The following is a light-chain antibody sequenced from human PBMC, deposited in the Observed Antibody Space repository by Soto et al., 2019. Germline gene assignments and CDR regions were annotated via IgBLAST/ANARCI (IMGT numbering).Light chain of an antibody. Sequence: EIVFTPSPATLSLSPGERATLSYRASQSVSSYLAWYQQKPGQAPRLPIYDASNRATGIPARFSGSGSGTDFTLTISSLEPEDFAVYYCQQRSNWPRTFGQGTKVDIK. J-gene: IGKJ1*01. V-gene: IGKV3-11*01. CDR3: QQRSNWPRT. CDR1: QSVSSY. CDR2: DAS.